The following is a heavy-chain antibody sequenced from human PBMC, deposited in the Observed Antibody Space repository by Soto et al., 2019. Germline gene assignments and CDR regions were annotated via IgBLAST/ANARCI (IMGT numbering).Heavy chain of an antibody. Sequence: LSLTFTVSGDSLSTYYWSWIRQPAGERLEWIGRIHDTGRTNYNPSLKSRVTMSVDTSKNQFSLRVNSVTAAGTAVYYCARESVSGTYRFDSWGQGTLVTVSS. CDR3: ARESVSGTYRFDS. J-gene: IGHJ4*02. D-gene: IGHD3-16*02. V-gene: IGHV4-4*07. CDR2: IHDTGRT. CDR1: GDSLSTYY.